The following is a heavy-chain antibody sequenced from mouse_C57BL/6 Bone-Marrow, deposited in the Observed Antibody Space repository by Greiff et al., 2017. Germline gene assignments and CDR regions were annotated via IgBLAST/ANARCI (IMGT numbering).Heavy chain of an antibody. J-gene: IGHJ3*01. CDR1: GYTFTSYW. CDR2: IYPGSGST. V-gene: IGHV1-55*01. D-gene: IGHD1-1*01. Sequence: QVQLKQPGAELVKPGASVKMSCKASGYTFTSYWITWVKQRPGQGLEWIGDIYPGSGSTNYNEKFKSKATLTVDTSSSTAYMQISSLTSEDSAVYYCARRGGYYGSRAWFAYWGQGTLVTVSA. CDR3: ARRGGYYGSRAWFAY.